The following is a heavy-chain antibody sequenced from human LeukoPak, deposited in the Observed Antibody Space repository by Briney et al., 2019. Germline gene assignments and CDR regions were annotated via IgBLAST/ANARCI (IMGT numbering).Heavy chain of an antibody. CDR2: ISSSSSYI. CDR3: ARDYSSPGNFDY. CDR1: GFTFSSYS. J-gene: IGHJ4*02. V-gene: IGHV3-21*01. Sequence: GGSLRLSCAAPGFTFSSYSMNWVRQAPGKGLEWVSSISSSSSYIYYADSVKGRFTISRDNAKNSLYLQMNSLRAEDTAVYYCARDYSSPGNFDYWGQGTLVTVSS. D-gene: IGHD6-13*01.